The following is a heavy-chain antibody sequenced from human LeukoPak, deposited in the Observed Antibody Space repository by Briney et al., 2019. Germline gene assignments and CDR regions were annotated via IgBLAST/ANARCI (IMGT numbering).Heavy chain of an antibody. Sequence: GGSLKISGKGSGYSFTSYWIGWVGQMPGKGLEWMEIFYPGDSDTRYSPSFQGQVTISADKSISTAYLQWSSLKASDTAMYYCARRGLAAAGYYGMDVWGQGTTVTVSS. CDR3: ARRGLAAAGYYGMDV. V-gene: IGHV5-51*01. D-gene: IGHD6-13*01. CDR1: GYSFTSYW. J-gene: IGHJ6*02. CDR2: FYPGDSDT.